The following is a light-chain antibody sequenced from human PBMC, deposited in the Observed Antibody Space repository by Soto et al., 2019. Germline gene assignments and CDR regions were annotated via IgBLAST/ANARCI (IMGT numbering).Light chain of an antibody. CDR2: DAS. V-gene: IGKV3-11*01. Sequence: EIVLTQSPATLSLSPGERATLSCRASQSVSSYLAWYQQKPGQAPRLLIYDASNRATRIPARFSGSGSGTDFTLTISSLEPEDFAVYYCQQRSNWPPWTFGQGTKVEI. J-gene: IGKJ1*01. CDR1: QSVSSY. CDR3: QQRSNWPPWT.